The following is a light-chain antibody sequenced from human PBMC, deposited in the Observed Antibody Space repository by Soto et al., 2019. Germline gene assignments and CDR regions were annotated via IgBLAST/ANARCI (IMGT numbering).Light chain of an antibody. Sequence: QSALTQPASVSGSPGQSITISCTGTSSDVGGYNYVSWYQQHPGKAPKLMIYEVSNRPSGVSNRFSGSKSGNTASPTISGLQADDEAYYYCRSYTSTTTPYVFGTGTKVTVL. CDR3: RSYTSTTTPYV. CDR2: EVS. V-gene: IGLV2-14*01. CDR1: SSDVGGYNY. J-gene: IGLJ1*01.